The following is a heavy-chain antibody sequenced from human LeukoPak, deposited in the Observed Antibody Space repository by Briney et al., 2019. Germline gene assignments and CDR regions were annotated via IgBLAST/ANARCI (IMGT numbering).Heavy chain of an antibody. Sequence: GGSLRLSCTASGFTFTSHWMHWVRQAPGKGLVWVSRINGDGSGSNHADSVKGRFTISRDNAKNTLYLQMNSLRAEDTAVYYCAREVYSYALDALDLWGQGTMVTVSS. D-gene: IGHD5-18*01. CDR2: INGDGSGS. CDR3: AREVYSYALDALDL. V-gene: IGHV3-74*01. J-gene: IGHJ3*01. CDR1: GFTFTSHW.